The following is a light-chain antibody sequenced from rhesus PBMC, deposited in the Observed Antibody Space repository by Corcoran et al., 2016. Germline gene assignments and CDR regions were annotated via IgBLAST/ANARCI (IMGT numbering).Light chain of an antibody. J-gene: IGKJ3*01. V-gene: IGKV3-42*01. CDR3: QQDYSWPLT. Sequence: EIVMTQSPATLSMSPGERANLSCRASQSVSSSLAWYQQKPGQAPKLLIYGASSRASGIPGRFSGSGSRTEFTFSISSLGPEAVGVYYCQQDYSWPLTFGPRTKLDI. CDR2: GAS. CDR1: QSVSSS.